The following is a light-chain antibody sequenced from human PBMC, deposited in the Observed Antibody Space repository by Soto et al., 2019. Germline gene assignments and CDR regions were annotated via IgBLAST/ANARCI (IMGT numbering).Light chain of an antibody. J-gene: IGKJ1*01. CDR1: QSVSSSY. V-gene: IGKV3-20*01. Sequence: EIVLTQSPGTLSLSPGERATLSCRASQSVSSSYLAWYQQKPGQAPRLLIYGASSRATGIPDRFSGSGSGKDFTMTISRLEPEDFEVYYCQKYGSSHPSFGQGTKVEIK. CDR3: QKYGSSHPS. CDR2: GAS.